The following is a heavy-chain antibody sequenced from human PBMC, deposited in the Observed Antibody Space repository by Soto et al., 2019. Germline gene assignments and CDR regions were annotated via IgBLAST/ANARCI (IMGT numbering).Heavy chain of an antibody. CDR3: ARGKQLLPFDY. CDR1: GYTFTSYA. J-gene: IGHJ4*02. Sequence: ASVKVSCKASGYTFTSYAMHWVRQAPGQRLEWMGWINAGNGNTKYSQKFQGRVSITRDTSASTAYMELSSLRSEDTAVYYCARGKQLLPFDYWGQGTLVTVSS. CDR2: INAGNGNT. V-gene: IGHV1-3*01. D-gene: IGHD2-2*01.